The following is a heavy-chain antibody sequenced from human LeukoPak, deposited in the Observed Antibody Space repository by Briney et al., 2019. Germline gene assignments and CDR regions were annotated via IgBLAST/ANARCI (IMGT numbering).Heavy chain of an antibody. CDR3: ARVRDSDNWWGAFDI. D-gene: IGHD1-1*01. CDR1: GYRFSSSG. Sequence: ASVSVSCKASGYRFSSSGITWVRQAPGQGPEWMGWISTVNGNSRYAQNFQGRVTLTTDTTTNTAHLELTSLRSDDTAIYYCARVRDSDNWWGAFDIWGQGTMVTVSS. CDR2: ISTVNGNS. V-gene: IGHV1-18*01. J-gene: IGHJ3*02.